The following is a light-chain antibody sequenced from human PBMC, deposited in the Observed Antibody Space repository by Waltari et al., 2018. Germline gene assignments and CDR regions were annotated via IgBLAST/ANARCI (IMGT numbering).Light chain of an antibody. CDR2: RAS. J-gene: IGKJ1*01. CDR3: QQHGTLPAT. CDR1: QSGGSSS. Sequence: IVFTHSPDTASLSPGGQGTLSCRASQSGGSSSLAWYQQKPGQAPRLVIYRASRRATGIPDRFSGSGSGTDFSRTISRLEPEDFAVYYCQQHGTLPATFGQGTKVEIK. V-gene: IGKV3-20*01.